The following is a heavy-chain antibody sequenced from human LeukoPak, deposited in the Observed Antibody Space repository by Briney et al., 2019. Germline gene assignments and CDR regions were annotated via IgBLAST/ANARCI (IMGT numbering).Heavy chain of an antibody. CDR2: IIPICGTA. CDR1: GGTFSSYA. D-gene: IGHD1-1*01. V-gene: IGHV1-69*13. J-gene: IGHJ6*03. Sequence: SVKVSCKASGGTFSSYAISWVRQAPGPGLDSLGAIIPICGTANYAQKFQGRVTITADESTSTAYMELSSLRSEDTAAYYCARDYVDGTGYYYYYMDVWGKGTTVTVSS. CDR3: ARDYVDGTGYYYYYMDV.